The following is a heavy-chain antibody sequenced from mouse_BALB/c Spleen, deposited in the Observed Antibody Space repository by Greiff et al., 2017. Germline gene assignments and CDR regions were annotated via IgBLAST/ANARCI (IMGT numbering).Heavy chain of an antibody. CDR3: ARPVAYYRYDAAWFAY. J-gene: IGHJ3*01. Sequence: EVKLLESGGGLVQPGGSLKLSCAASGFDFSRYWMSWVRQAPGKGLEWIGEINPDSSTINYTPSLKDKFIISRDNAKNTLYLQMSKVRSEDTALYYCARPVAYYRYDAAWFAYWGQGTLVTVSA. CDR2: INPDSSTI. CDR1: GFDFSRYW. D-gene: IGHD2-14*01. V-gene: IGHV4-1*02.